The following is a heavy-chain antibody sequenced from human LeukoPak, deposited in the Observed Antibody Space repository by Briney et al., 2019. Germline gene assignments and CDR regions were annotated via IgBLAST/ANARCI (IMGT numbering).Heavy chain of an antibody. V-gene: IGHV1-18*04. CDR1: GYTFTSYY. D-gene: IGHD5-18*01. CDR3: ARDRVDTAMVHWFDP. Sequence: GASVKVSCKASGYTFTSYYMHWVRQAPGQGLEWMGWNSAYNGNTNYAQKLQGRVTITTDTSTSTAYMELSSLRSEDTAVYYCARDRVDTAMVHWFDPWGQGTLVTVSS. CDR2: NSAYNGNT. J-gene: IGHJ5*02.